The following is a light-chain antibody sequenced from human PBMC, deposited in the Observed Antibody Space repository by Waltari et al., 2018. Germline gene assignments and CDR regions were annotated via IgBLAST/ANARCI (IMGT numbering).Light chain of an antibody. CDR1: RLGDKY. J-gene: IGLJ2*01. V-gene: IGLV3-1*01. CDR2: QDV. CDR3: QVWDGRSVV. Sequence: SYELTQLPSVSVSPGQTANITCSGDRLGDKYICWFQQRPGQSPVMVIYQDVKRPSRIPERISGANSGNTATLTIGGTQAMDEADYFCQVWDGRSVVFGGGTKLTVL.